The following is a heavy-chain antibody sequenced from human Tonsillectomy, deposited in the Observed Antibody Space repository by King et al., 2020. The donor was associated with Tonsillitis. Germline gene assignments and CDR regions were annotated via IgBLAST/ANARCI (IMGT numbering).Heavy chain of an antibody. CDR3: ARTLSMGAFDI. CDR1: GYIFTSYW. D-gene: IGHD2-8*01. V-gene: IGHV5-51*03. Sequence: QLVQSGVEVRHPGASLKISCKGSGYIFTSYWIGWVRQMPGKGLEWMGIIYPGDSDTRFSPSFQAHVTISADKSISTAYLQWSSLKASDTAMYYCARTLSMGAFDIWGQGTMVTVSS. J-gene: IGHJ3*02. CDR2: IYPGDSDT.